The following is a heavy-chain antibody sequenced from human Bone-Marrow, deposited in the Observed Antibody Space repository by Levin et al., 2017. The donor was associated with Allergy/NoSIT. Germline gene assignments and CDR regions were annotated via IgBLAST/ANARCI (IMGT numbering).Heavy chain of an antibody. Sequence: GESLKISCKTSGYTVSAYYIHWVRQAPGQGLEWMGWINAKTGDTNYAQKFQVRVTMTRDTSVSTSYMELSRLTSDDTAIYYCAGGYCSGGSCFEGWFDPWGQGTLVTVSS. CDR1: GYTVSAYY. CDR2: INAKTGDT. V-gene: IGHV1-2*02. D-gene: IGHD2-15*01. CDR3: AGGYCSGGSCFEGWFDP. J-gene: IGHJ5*02.